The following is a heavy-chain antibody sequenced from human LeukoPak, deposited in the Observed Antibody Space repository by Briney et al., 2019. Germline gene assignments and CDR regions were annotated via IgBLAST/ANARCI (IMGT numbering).Heavy chain of an antibody. CDR1: GFTFSSYA. CDR2: ISYDGSNK. Sequence: GRSLRLSCAASGFTFSSYAMHWVRQAPGKGLEWVAVISYDGSNKYYADSVKGRFTISRDNSKNTLYLQMNSLRAEDTAVYYCARDETAYYYYYMDVWGKGTTVTVSS. CDR3: ARDETAYYYYYMDV. V-gene: IGHV3-30-3*01. J-gene: IGHJ6*03.